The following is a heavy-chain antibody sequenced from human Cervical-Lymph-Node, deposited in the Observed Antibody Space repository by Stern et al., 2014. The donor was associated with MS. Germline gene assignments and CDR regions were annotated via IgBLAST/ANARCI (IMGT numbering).Heavy chain of an antibody. CDR1: GYTLTELS. J-gene: IGHJ6*02. V-gene: IGHV1-24*01. D-gene: IGHD3-3*01. Sequence: VQLVESGAEVKKPGASVKVSCKVSGYTLTELSMHWVRQAPGKGLEWMGGFDPEDGETLYAQKFQGRVPFTEDTSTDPASMELSSLRSEDTAVYYCATDRDDFRSGYSAPTKGYGLDVWGQGTTVTVTS. CDR2: FDPEDGET. CDR3: ATDRDDFRSGYSAPTKGYGLDV.